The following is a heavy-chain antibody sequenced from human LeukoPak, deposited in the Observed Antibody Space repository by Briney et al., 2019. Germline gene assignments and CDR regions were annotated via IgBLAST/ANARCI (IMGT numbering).Heavy chain of an antibody. CDR3: ARSAYSSSWYLAFDI. J-gene: IGHJ3*02. CDR2: IYYSGSA. V-gene: IGHV4-59*12. Sequence: PSETLSLTCTVSGGSISSFYWSWIRQPPGKGLEWIGYIYYSGSANYNPSLKSRVTISVDTSKNQFSLKLNSVTAADTAVYYCARSAYSSSWYLAFDIWGQGTMVTVSS. D-gene: IGHD6-13*01. CDR1: GGSISSFY.